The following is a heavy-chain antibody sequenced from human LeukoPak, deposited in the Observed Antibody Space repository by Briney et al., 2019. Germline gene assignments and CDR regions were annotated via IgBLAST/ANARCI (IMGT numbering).Heavy chain of an antibody. V-gene: IGHV4-59*08. CDR3: ARGRNSSSWYGGYYYYYMDV. J-gene: IGHJ6*03. D-gene: IGHD6-13*01. Sequence: SETLSLTCTVSGGSISSYYWSWLRQPPGKGLEWIGYIYYSGSTNYNPSLKSRVTISVDTSKNQFSLKLSSVTAAGTAVYYCARGRNSSSWYGGYYYYYMDVWGKGTTVTVSS. CDR1: GGSISSYY. CDR2: IYYSGST.